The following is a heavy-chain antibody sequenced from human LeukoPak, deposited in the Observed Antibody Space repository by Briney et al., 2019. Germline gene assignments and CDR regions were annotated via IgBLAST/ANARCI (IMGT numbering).Heavy chain of an antibody. Sequence: GASVEVSCKASGYTFTSYDINWVRQATGQGLEWMGWMNPNSGNTGYAQKFQGRVTMTRNTSISTAYMELSSLRSEDTAVYYCARSPIIAVALRGVFDYWGQGTLVTVSS. CDR3: ARSPIIAVALRGVFDY. CDR2: MNPNSGNT. CDR1: GYTFTSYD. D-gene: IGHD6-19*01. J-gene: IGHJ4*02. V-gene: IGHV1-8*01.